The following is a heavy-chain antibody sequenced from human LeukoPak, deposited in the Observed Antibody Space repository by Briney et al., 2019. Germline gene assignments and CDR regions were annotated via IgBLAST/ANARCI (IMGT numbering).Heavy chain of an antibody. CDR1: GYTFTSYD. D-gene: IGHD6-6*01. V-gene: IGHV1-8*03. J-gene: IGHJ4*02. Sequence: ASVKVSCKASGYTFTSYDINWVRQATGQGLEWMGWMNPNSGNTGYAQKFQGRVTITRNTSISTVYMELSSLRSEDTAVYYCARGYGIAARAPPGYWGQGTLVTVSS. CDR3: ARGYGIAARAPPGY. CDR2: MNPNSGNT.